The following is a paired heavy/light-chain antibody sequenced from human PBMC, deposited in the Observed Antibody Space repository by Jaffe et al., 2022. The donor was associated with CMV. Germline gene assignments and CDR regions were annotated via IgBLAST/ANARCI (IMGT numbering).Light chain of an antibody. J-gene: IGLJ3*02. CDR1: YSNIGSNS. CDR2: SDN. CDR3: ASWDDSLNGHWV. V-gene: IGLV1-44*01. Sequence: QSVLTQPPSASGTPGQRVTISCSGSYSNIGSNSVNWYQQLPGTAPKLLIYSDNQRPSGVPDRFSGSKSGTSASLAISGLQSEDEADFYCASWDDSLNGHWVFGGGTKLTVL.
Heavy chain of an antibody. D-gene: IGHD2-8*01. V-gene: IGHV1-18*01. CDR2: ISANNANT. CDR1: SHTFSSYG. CDR3: ARVASDAFDF. Sequence: QVRLVQSGAEVKKPGASVKVACKAPSHTFSSYGITWVRQAPGQGLEWMGWISANNANTNYAQNLRGRVTMTTDTSTTTAYMELRSLRSDDTAVYYCARVASDAFDFWGQGTLVTVSA. J-gene: IGHJ4*03.